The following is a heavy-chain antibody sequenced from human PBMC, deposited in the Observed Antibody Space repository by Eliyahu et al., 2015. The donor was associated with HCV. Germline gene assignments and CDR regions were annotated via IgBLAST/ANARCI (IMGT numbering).Heavy chain of an antibody. CDR3: ARLPLSYGTRYYYYGMDV. CDR1: GGSIRSSNYC. CDR2: IYYSGST. D-gene: IGHD1-26*01. V-gene: IGHV4-39*01. J-gene: IGHJ6*02. Sequence: QLQLQESGPGLVKPSETLSLTCTVSGGSIRSSNYCWGWVRQPPGKGLEWIGSIYYSGSTYYNPSLKSRVTMSVDTSKNQFSLKLSSVTAADTAVYYCARLPLSYGTRYYYYGMDVWGQGTTVTVSX.